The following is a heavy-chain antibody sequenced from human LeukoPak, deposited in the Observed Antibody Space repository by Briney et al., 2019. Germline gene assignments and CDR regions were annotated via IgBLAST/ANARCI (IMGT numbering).Heavy chain of an antibody. Sequence: GGSLRLSCAASGFTFSTYSMNWVRQAPGKGLEWVSSISSSSTYIYYADSVKGRFTISRDNAKNSLYLQMNSLRAEDTAVYYCGTWTTVASYFDYWGQGPLVTVTS. CDR2: ISSSSTYI. CDR1: GFTFSTYS. V-gene: IGHV3-21*06. CDR3: GTWTTVASYFDY. D-gene: IGHD4-17*01. J-gene: IGHJ4*02.